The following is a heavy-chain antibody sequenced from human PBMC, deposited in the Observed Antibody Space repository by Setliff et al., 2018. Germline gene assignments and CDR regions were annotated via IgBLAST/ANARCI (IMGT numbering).Heavy chain of an antibody. CDR3: ARDRFYNSWSGTSITAPHDAFDI. D-gene: IGHD3-3*01. V-gene: IGHV1-46*03. CDR2: INPSGGLT. Sequence: ASVKVSCKASGYTLSKYYMHWVRQAPGQGLEWMGIINPSGGLTKYAQKFQGRVTMTGDTSTNTVYLEVSSLRSEDTAVYFCARDRFYNSWSGTSITAPHDAFDIWGQGTMVTVSS. J-gene: IGHJ3*02. CDR1: GYTLSKYY.